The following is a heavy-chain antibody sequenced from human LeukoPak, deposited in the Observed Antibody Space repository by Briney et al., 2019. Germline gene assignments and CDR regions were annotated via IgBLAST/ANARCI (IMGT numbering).Heavy chain of an antibody. J-gene: IGHJ4*02. CDR1: GYTFTSYA. V-gene: IGHV1-3*01. CDR3: ASRHSSGWGFDY. CDR2: INAGNGNT. D-gene: IGHD6-19*01. Sequence: GASVKASCKASGYTFTSYAMHWVRQAPGQRLEWMGWINAGNGNTKYSQKFQGRVTITRDTSASTANMELSSLRSEDTAVYYCASRHSSGWGFDYWGQGTLVTVSS.